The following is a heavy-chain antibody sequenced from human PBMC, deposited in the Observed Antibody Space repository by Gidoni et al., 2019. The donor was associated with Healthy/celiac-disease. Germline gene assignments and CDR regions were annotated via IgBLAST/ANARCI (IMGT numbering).Heavy chain of an antibody. CDR2: IYTSGST. CDR1: GGSISSGSYY. Sequence: QVQLQESGPGLVKPSQTLSLTCTVSGGSISSGSYYWSWIRQPAGKGLEWIGRIYTSGSTNYNPSLKSRVTISVDTSKNQFSLKLSSVTAADTAVYYCASAYSSGWYRWYFDLWGRGTLVTVSS. D-gene: IGHD6-19*01. J-gene: IGHJ2*01. CDR3: ASAYSSGWYRWYFDL. V-gene: IGHV4-61*02.